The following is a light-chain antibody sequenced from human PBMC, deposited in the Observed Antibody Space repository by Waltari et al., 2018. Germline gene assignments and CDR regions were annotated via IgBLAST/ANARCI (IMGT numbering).Light chain of an antibody. V-gene: IGLV5-45*03. CDR2: YNSDSDK. CDR3: MIWHGSAAV. CDR1: SGINVGTYR. J-gene: IGLJ7*01. Sequence: QAVLTQPSSLSATPGASASLTCTLRSGINVGTYRIYWYQQKPGSPPQYLLRYNSDSDKQQGSGVPSRFSRSKDVSANAGILLISGLQSEDEADYYCMIWHGSAAVFGGGTQLTVL.